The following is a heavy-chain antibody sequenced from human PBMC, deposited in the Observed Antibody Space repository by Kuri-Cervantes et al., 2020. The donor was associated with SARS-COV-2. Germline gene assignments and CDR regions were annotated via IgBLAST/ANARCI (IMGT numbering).Heavy chain of an antibody. V-gene: IGHV1-8*01. CDR2: VKTNSGNT. Sequence: ASVKVSCKAPATTFPNYDINWARQATGQGLEWMGMVKTNSGNTLYAQIFQGRVTMTRDTSTSTVYMELSSLTSEDTAIYYCYCAPKEGFDSWGQGTLVTVSS. J-gene: IGHJ4*02. CDR3: YCAPKEGFDS. CDR1: ATTFPNYD. D-gene: IGHD2-21*01.